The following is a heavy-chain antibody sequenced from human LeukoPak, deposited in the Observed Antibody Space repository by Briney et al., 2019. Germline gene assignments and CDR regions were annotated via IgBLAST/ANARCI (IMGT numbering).Heavy chain of an antibody. CDR3: AKSQRGYCSSTSCYGDY. CDR1: GFSFSSFG. D-gene: IGHD2-2*03. V-gene: IGHV3-30*02. CDR2: IRYDETNK. J-gene: IGHJ4*02. Sequence: GGSLRLSCAASGFSFSSFGMHWVRQAPGKGLEWVAFIRYDETNKFYADSGKGRFTISRDNSNNTLYLQMNSLRAEDSAVYHCAKSQRGYCSSTSCYGDYWGQGTLVTVSS.